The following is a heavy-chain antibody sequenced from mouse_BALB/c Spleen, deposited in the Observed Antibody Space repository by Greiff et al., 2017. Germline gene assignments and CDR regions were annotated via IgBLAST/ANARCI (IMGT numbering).Heavy chain of an antibody. CDR3: AREGYDCSGSMDY. Sequence: DLVKPGASVKLSCKASGYTFTSYWINWIKQRPGQGLEWIGRIAPGSGSTYYNEMFKGKATLTVDTSSSTAYIQLSSLSSEDSAVYFCAREGYDCSGSMDYWGQGTSVTVSS. J-gene: IGHJ4*01. V-gene: IGHV1S41*01. D-gene: IGHD3-1*01. CDR2: IAPGSGST. CDR1: GYTFTSYW.